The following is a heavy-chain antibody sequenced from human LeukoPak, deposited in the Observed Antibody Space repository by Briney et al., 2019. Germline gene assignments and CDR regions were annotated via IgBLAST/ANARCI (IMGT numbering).Heavy chain of an antibody. V-gene: IGHV3-43*02. CDR3: AKDIWMGSSGQYYYYGMDV. J-gene: IGHJ6*02. CDR1: GFTFDDYA. Sequence: GGSLRLSCAASGFTFDDYAMHWVRQAPGKGLEWVSLISGDGGSTYYADSVKGRFTISRDNSKNSLYLQMNSLRTEDTALYYCAKDIWMGSSGQYYYYGMDVWGQGTTVTVSS. CDR2: ISGDGGST. D-gene: IGHD6-19*01.